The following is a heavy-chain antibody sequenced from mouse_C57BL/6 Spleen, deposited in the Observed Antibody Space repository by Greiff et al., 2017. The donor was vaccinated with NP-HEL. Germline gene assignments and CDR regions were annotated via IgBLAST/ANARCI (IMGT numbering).Heavy chain of an antibody. CDR2: IYPGDGDT. CDR1: GYAFSSSW. CDR3: ARSTTVDLYFDY. D-gene: IGHD1-1*01. Sequence: VKLMESGPELVKPGASVKISCKASGYAFSSSWMNWVKQRPGKGLEWIGRIYPGDGDTNYNGKFKGKATLTADKSSSTAYMQLSSLTSEDSAVYFCARSTTVDLYFDYWGQGTTLTVSS. V-gene: IGHV1-82*01. J-gene: IGHJ2*01.